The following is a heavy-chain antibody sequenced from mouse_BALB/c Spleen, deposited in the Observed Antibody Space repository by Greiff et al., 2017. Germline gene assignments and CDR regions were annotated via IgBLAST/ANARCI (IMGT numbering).Heavy chain of an antibody. D-gene: IGHD2-4*01. V-gene: IGHV3-2*02. CDR1: GYSITSDYA. CDR2: ISYSGST. CDR3: ARLGGYDYDVKAMDY. Sequence: EVQLQQSGPGLVKPSQSLSLTCTVTGYSITSDYAWNWIRQFPGNKLEWMGYISYSGSTSYNPSLKSRISITRDTSKNQFFLQLNSVTTEDTATYYCARLGGYDYDVKAMDYWGQGTSVTVSS. J-gene: IGHJ4*01.